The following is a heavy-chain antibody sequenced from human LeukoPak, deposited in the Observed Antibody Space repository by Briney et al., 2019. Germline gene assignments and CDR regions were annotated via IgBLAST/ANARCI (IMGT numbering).Heavy chain of an antibody. V-gene: IGHV4-59*01. CDR2: IYYSGST. Sequence: SETLSLTCTVSGGSISSYYWSWIRQPPGKGLEWIGYIYYSGSTNCNPSLKSRVTISVDTSKNQFSLKLSSATAADTAVYYCARVENWFDPWGQGTLVTVSS. J-gene: IGHJ5*02. D-gene: IGHD5-24*01. CDR1: GGSISSYY. CDR3: ARVENWFDP.